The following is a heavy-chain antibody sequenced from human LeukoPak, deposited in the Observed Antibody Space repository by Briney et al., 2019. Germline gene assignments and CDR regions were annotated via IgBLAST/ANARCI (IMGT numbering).Heavy chain of an antibody. D-gene: IGHD3-16*01. J-gene: IGHJ4*02. CDR1: GGTFSSYA. CDR3: ARGKIMRSVFDY. CDR2: IIPILGIA. Sequence: SVKVSCKASGGTFSSYAIGWVRQAPGQGLEWMGRIIPILGIANYAQKFQGRVTITADKSTSTAYMELSSLRSEDTAVYYCARGKIMRSVFDYWGQGTLVTVSS. V-gene: IGHV1-69*04.